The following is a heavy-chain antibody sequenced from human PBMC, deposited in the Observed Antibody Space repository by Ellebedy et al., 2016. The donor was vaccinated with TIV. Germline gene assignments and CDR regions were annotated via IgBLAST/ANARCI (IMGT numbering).Heavy chain of an antibody. CDR2: IYYSGST. CDR1: GGSIDSSSNY. CDR3: ARGASGGYFDN. D-gene: IGHD6-19*01. J-gene: IGHJ4*02. Sequence: SETLSLTCTVSGGSIDSSSNYWGWIRQPPGKGLEWIGSIYYSGSTNYSPSLQSRVTMSIDRSKSQFSVELGSVVAADTAVDLCARGASGGYFDNWGQGTLVTVSS. V-gene: IGHV4-39*07.